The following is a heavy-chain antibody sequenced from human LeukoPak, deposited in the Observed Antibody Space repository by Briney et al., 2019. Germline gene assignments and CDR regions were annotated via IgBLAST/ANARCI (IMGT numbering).Heavy chain of an antibody. CDR2: INHSGST. Sequence: SETLSLTCAVYGGSFSGYYWSWIRQPPGKGLEWIGEINHSGSTNHNPSLKSRVTISVDTSKNQFSLKLSSVTAADTAVYYCARGGLGYAYYFDYWGQGTLVTVSS. D-gene: IGHD1-1*01. CDR1: GGSFSGYY. CDR3: ARGGLGYAYYFDY. J-gene: IGHJ4*02. V-gene: IGHV4-34*01.